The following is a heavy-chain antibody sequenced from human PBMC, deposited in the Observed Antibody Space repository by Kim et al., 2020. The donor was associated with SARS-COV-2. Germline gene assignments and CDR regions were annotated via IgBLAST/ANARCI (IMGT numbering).Heavy chain of an antibody. CDR2: IKQDGSEK. Sequence: GSLRLSCAASGFTFSSYWMSWVRQAPGKGLEWVANIKQDGSEKYYVDSVKGRFTISRDNAKNSLYLQMNSLRAEDTAVYYCARDFRVAVAGTYWFAPWGQGTLVTVSS. CDR1: GFTFSSYW. V-gene: IGHV3-7*01. CDR3: ARDFRVAVAGTYWFAP. D-gene: IGHD6-19*01. J-gene: IGHJ5*02.